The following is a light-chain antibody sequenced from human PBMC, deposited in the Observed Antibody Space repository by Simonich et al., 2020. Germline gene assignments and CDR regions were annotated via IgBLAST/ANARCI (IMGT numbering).Light chain of an antibody. J-gene: IGKJ2*01. CDR1: QSVLYSSNNKNY. Sequence: DIVMTQSPDSLAVSLGARATINCKSSQSVLYSSNNKNYLAWYQPKPGQPPKLLIYWASTRESGVPDLFSGSGSGTDFTLTIISLQAEDVAVYYCQQYYSTPYTFGQGTKLEIK. CDR3: QQYYSTPYT. V-gene: IGKV4-1*01. CDR2: WAS.